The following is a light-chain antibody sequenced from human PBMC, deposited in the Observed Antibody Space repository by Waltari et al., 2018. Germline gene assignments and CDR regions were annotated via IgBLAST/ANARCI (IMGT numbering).Light chain of an antibody. Sequence: QSALTQPASVSGSPGQSLPISCTGTSSDVGGYHYVSWYQQHPGKAPKLMIYDVSKRPSGVSNRFSGSKSGNTASLTISGLQAEDEADYYCSSYTSSSTWVFGGGTKLTVL. V-gene: IGLV2-14*01. J-gene: IGLJ3*02. CDR1: SSDVGGYHY. CDR3: SSYTSSSTWV. CDR2: DVS.